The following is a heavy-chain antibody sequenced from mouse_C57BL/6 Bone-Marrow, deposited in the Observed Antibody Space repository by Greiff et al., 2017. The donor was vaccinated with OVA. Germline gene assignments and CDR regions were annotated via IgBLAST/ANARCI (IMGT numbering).Heavy chain of an antibody. Sequence: EVKVVESGEGLVKPGGSLKLSCAASGFTFSSYAMSWVRQTPEKRLEWVAYISSGGDYIYYADTVKGRFTISRDNARNTLYLQMSSLKSEDTAMYYCTRETLPAWFAYWGQGTLVTVSA. J-gene: IGHJ3*01. V-gene: IGHV5-9-1*02. CDR2: ISSGGDYI. CDR3: TRETLPAWFAY. CDR1: GFTFSSYA. D-gene: IGHD1-2*01.